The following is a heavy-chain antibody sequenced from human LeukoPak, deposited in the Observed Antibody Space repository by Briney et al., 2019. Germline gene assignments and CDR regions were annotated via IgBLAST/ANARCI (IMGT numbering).Heavy chain of an antibody. D-gene: IGHD6-19*01. J-gene: IGHJ4*02. V-gene: IGHV3-30*07. CDR3: AKVPPMGYSSGRKVGWYFDY. CDR2: ISYDGSNK. Sequence: GGSLRLSCAASGFTFSSYAMHWVPQAPGKGLEWVAVISYDGSNKYYADSVKGRFTISRDNSKNTLYLQMNSLRAEDTAVYYCAKVPPMGYSSGRKVGWYFDYWGQGTLVTVSS. CDR1: GFTFSSYA.